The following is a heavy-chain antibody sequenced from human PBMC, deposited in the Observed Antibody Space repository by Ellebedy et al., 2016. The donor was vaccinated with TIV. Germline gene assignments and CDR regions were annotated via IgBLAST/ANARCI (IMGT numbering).Heavy chain of an antibody. V-gene: IGHV3-23*01. D-gene: IGHD1-26*01. CDR2: ISGSGGST. J-gene: IGHJ4*02. CDR1: GFTFSSYA. Sequence: PGGSLRLSCAASGFTFSSYAMSWVRQAPGKGLEWVSAISGSGGSTYYADSVKGRFTISRDNSKNTLYLQMNSLRTEDTAVYYCARDRGRGSYGYFDYWGQGTLVTVSS. CDR3: ARDRGRGSYGYFDY.